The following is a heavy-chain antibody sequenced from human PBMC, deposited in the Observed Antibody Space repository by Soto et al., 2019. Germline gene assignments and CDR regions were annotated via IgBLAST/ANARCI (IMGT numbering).Heavy chain of an antibody. V-gene: IGHV5-10-1*01. CDR2: IDHSDSYT. J-gene: IGHJ3*02. D-gene: IGHD1-26*01. Sequence: PGESLKISCKGSGYSFTGYWINWVRQMPGKGLEWMGRIDHSDSYTSYSPSLEGHVTISADKSVSTDYPQWSSLKASDTAMYYCAVVRVGATMDAFDMWGQGTRVTVSS. CDR3: AVVRVGATMDAFDM. CDR1: GYSFTGYW.